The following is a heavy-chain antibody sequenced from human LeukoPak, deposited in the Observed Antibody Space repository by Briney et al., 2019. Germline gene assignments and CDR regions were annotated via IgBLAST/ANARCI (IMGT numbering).Heavy chain of an antibody. J-gene: IGHJ3*01. Sequence: GESLRLSCTTSGFTFGEFAVSWFRQAPGKGLEWVGFIRSKPYGGTTESAASVKGRFSISRDDSKSIAYLQMNSLKTEDTAVYYCTRVRYSGGWLGGXFDAFDVWGXXTXVTVSS. V-gene: IGHV3-49*03. CDR3: TRVRYSGGWLGGXFDAFDV. D-gene: IGHD6-19*01. CDR1: GFTFGEFA. CDR2: IRSKPYGGTT.